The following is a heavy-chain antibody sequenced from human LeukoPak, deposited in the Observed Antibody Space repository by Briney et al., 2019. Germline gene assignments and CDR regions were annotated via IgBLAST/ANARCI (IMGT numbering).Heavy chain of an antibody. CDR2: IYSGGST. J-gene: IGHJ4*02. Sequence: PGGSLRLSCAASGFTVSSNYMSWVRQAPGKGLEWVSVIYSGGSTYYADSVKGRLTISRDNSKNTLYLQMNNLRAEDTAVYYCARGGTTAVDFDYWGQGTLVTVSS. CDR1: GFTVSSNY. V-gene: IGHV3-53*01. CDR3: ARGGTTAVDFDY. D-gene: IGHD1-1*01.